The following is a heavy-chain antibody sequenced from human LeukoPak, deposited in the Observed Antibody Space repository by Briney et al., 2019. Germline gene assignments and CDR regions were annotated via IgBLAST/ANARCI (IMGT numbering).Heavy chain of an antibody. Sequence: SGGSLLLSCSASGFTFISYAMSWVRQGPGQGLQWVSSIIDIGGTFYADSVKGRFTISRDNSKNTVYLQMNSLRAEDTALYYCSKDHCTTTRCVAGFDFWGQGTLVTVSS. CDR3: SKDHCTTTRCVAGFDF. D-gene: IGHD2-2*01. V-gene: IGHV3-23*01. J-gene: IGHJ4*02. CDR2: IIDIGGT. CDR1: GFTFISYA.